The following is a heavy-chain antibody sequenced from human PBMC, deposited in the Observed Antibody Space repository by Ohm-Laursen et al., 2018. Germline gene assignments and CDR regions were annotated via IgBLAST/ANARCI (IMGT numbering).Heavy chain of an antibody. CDR1: GYSISSGYY. V-gene: IGHV4-38-2*01. D-gene: IGHD5-18*01. CDR2: IYHSGST. Sequence: SETLSLTCAVSGYSISSGYYWGWIRQPPGKGLEWIGSIYHSGSTYYNPSLKSRVTISVDTSKNQFSLKLSSVTAADTAVYYCARMNPYLSYGFDYWGQGTLVTVSS. CDR3: ARMNPYLSYGFDY. J-gene: IGHJ4*02.